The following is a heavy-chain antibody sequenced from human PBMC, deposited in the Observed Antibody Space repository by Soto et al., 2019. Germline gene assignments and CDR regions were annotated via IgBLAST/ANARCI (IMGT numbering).Heavy chain of an antibody. Sequence: PGESLKISCKGSGYSFTSYWISWVRQMPGKGLEWMGRIDPSDSYTNYSPSFQGHVTISADKSISTAYLQWSSLKASDTAMYYCARVGNGELPRTYYYYYGMDVWGQGTTVTVSS. CDR3: ARVGNGELPRTYYYYYGMDV. D-gene: IGHD3-10*01. J-gene: IGHJ6*02. CDR2: IDPSDSYT. CDR1: GYSFTSYW. V-gene: IGHV5-10-1*01.